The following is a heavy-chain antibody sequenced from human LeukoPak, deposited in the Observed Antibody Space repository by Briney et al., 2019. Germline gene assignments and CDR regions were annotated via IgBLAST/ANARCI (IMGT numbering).Heavy chain of an antibody. CDR3: ARVYSVYDTIDF. CDR1: GYNFIASA. CDR2: INANGNT. J-gene: IGHJ4*02. Sequence: ASVKVSCKASGYNFIASALHWVRQAPGQRLEWMGWINANGNTKYSEKFQGRVTITRDTSASAAYMEVSSLRSEDTAVYYCARVYSVYDTIDFWGRGTLVTVSS. D-gene: IGHD5/OR15-5a*01. V-gene: IGHV1-3*01.